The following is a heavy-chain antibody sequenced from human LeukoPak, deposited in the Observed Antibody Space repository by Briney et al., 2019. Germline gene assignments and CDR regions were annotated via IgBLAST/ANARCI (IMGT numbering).Heavy chain of an antibody. CDR3: ARDGQGSLTGYYGMDV. D-gene: IGHD2-8*02. CDR1: GFTFSSYS. V-gene: IGHV3-21*01. Sequence: GGSLRLSCAASGFTFSSYSMNWVRQAPGKGLEWVSSISSSSSYIYYADSVKGQFTISRDNAKNSLYLQMNSLRAEDTAVYYCARDGQGSLTGYYGMDVWGQGTTVTVSS. CDR2: ISSSSSYI. J-gene: IGHJ6*02.